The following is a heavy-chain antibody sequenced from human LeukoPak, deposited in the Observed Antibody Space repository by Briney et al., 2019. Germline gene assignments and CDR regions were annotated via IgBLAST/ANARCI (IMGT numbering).Heavy chain of an antibody. J-gene: IGHJ3*02. CDR2: IYYSGST. V-gene: IGHV4-59*08. Sequence: KPSETLSLTCTVSGGSISSYYWSWIRQPPGKGLEWIGYIYYSGSTNYNPSLKSRVTISVDTSKNQFSLKLSSVTAADTAVYYCARGEAPGLGAFDIWGQGTMVTVSS. CDR1: GGSISSYY. D-gene: IGHD3-16*01. CDR3: ARGEAPGLGAFDI.